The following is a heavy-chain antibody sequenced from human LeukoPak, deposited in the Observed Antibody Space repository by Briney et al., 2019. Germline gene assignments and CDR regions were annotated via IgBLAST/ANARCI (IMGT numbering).Heavy chain of an antibody. CDR3: AKPTTVLTSYYFDY. J-gene: IGHJ4*02. CDR1: GFTFSSYG. D-gene: IGHD4-23*01. CDR2: ISYDGRDK. V-gene: IGHV3-30*18. Sequence: GGSLRLSCAASGFTFSSYGMQWVRQAPGKGLEWVAIISYDGRDKFYEDSVKGRFTISRDNSENTLYLQMNNLRAEDTAVYYCAKPTTVLTSYYFDYWGQGTLVTVSS.